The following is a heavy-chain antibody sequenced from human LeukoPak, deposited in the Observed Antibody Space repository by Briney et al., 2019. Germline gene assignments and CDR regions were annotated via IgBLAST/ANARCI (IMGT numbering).Heavy chain of an antibody. J-gene: IGHJ4*02. D-gene: IGHD3-10*01. CDR1: GFTVSSNY. V-gene: IGHV3-66*01. CDR2: IYSGGST. CDR3: AKDGHYYGSGSLSD. Sequence: GGSLRLSCAASGFTVSSNYMSWVRQAPGKGLEWVSVIYSGGSTYYADSVKGRFTISRDNSKNTLYLQMNSLRAEDTAVYYCAKDGHYYGSGSLSDWGQGTLVTVSS.